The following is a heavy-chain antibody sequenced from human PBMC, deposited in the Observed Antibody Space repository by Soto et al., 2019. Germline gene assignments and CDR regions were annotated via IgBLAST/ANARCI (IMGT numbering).Heavy chain of an antibody. J-gene: IGHJ6*02. CDR3: AKDELDTAMVGPGDYGMDV. D-gene: IGHD5-18*01. CDR2: ISGSGGST. Sequence: GGSLRLSCAASGFTFSSYAMSWVRQAPGKGLDWVSAISGSGGSTYYADSVKGRFTISRDNSKNTLYLQMNSLRAEDTAVYYCAKDELDTAMVGPGDYGMDVWGQGTTVTVSS. CDR1: GFTFSSYA. V-gene: IGHV3-23*01.